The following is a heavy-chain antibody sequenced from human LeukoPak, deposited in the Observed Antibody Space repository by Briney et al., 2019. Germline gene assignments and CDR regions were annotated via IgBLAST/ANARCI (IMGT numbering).Heavy chain of an antibody. CDR3: ARGGIVVVPAAINWFDP. D-gene: IGHD2-2*02. V-gene: IGHV1-69*02. CDR1: GGTFSSYT. Sequence: ASVKVSCKASGGTFSSYTISWVRQAPGQGLEWMGRIIPILGIANYAQKFQGRVTITADKSTSTAYMELRSLRSEDTAVYYCARGGIVVVPAAINWFDPWGQGTLVTVSS. J-gene: IGHJ5*02. CDR2: IIPILGIA.